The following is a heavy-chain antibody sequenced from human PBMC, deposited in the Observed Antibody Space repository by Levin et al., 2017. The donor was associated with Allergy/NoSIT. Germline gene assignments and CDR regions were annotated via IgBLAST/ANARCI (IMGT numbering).Heavy chain of an antibody. J-gene: IGHJ4*02. CDR3: AKGVYDFLSGFDY. D-gene: IGHD3-3*01. CDR1: GFTFSSYA. V-gene: IGHV3-23*01. CDR2: VSGSGSST. Sequence: GESLKISCAASGFTFSSYAMSWVRQAPGKGPEWVSAVSGSGSSTHYADSVKGRFTISRDNSKNTLYLQMNSLRAEDTAIYYCAKGVYDFLSGFDYWGQGALVAASS.